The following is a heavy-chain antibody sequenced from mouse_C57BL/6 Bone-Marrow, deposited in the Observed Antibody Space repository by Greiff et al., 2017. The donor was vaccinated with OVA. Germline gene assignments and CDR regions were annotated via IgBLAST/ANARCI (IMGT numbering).Heavy chain of an antibody. CDR1: GFTFSDYY. CDR2: INYDGSST. J-gene: IGHJ1*03. CDR3: ARNYGSSYDWYFDV. D-gene: IGHD1-1*01. V-gene: IGHV5-16*01. Sequence: EVQVVESEGGLVQPGSSMKLSCTASGFTFSDYYMAWVRQVPEKGLEWVANINYDGSSTYYLDSLKSRFIISRDNAKNIIYLQMSSLKSEDTATYYCARNYGSSYDWYFDVWGTGTTVTVSS.